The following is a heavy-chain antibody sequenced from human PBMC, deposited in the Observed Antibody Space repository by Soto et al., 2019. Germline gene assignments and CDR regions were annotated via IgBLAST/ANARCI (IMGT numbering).Heavy chain of an antibody. CDR1: GFIFSSYA. D-gene: IGHD3-16*02. CDR2: ISGNTAYI. Sequence: EVQLLESGGGLVQPGGSLRLSCAASGFIFSSYAMSWVRQAPGKGLEWVSGISGNTAYIYYADSVKGRFTISRDNSKKTLYLQMNSLRTEDTAVYYCATTITFGGVIVKGEFDCWGQGTLVTVSS. CDR3: ATTITFGGVIVKGEFDC. V-gene: IGHV3-23*01. J-gene: IGHJ4*02.